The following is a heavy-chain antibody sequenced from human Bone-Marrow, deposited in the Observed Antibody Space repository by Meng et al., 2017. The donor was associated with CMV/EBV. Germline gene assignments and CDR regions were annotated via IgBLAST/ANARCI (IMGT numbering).Heavy chain of an antibody. V-gene: IGHV1-8*01. Sequence: ASVKVSCKASGYTFTSYDINWVRQATGQGLEWMGWMNPNSGNTGYAQKFQGRVTMTRNTSISTAYMELSSLRSEDTAVYYCARSRVLSTSTSRPPTYGMDVWGQGTTVTVSS. D-gene: IGHD2/OR15-2a*01. J-gene: IGHJ6*02. CDR3: ARSRVLSTSTSRPPTYGMDV. CDR2: MNPNSGNT. CDR1: GYTFTSYD.